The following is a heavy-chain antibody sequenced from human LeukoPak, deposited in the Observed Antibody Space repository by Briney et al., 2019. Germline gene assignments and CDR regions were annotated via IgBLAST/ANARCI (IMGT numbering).Heavy chain of an antibody. D-gene: IGHD3-22*01. CDR1: GFTFSSYW. J-gene: IGHJ4*02. Sequence: GGSLRLSCAASGFTFSSYWMSWVRQAPGKGLEWVANIKQDGSEKYYVDSVKGRFTISRDNAMNSLYLQMNSLRAEDTAVYCCASSEGYYDSSGYPNYWGQGTLVTVSS. CDR2: IKQDGSEK. CDR3: ASSEGYYDSSGYPNY. V-gene: IGHV3-7*03.